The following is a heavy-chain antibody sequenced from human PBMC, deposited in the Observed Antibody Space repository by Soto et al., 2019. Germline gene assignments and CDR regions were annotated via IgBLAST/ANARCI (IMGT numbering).Heavy chain of an antibody. CDR2: MNPNSGNT. CDR1: GYTFTSYD. CDR3: ARAKLELRGPSPYNWFDP. V-gene: IGHV1-8*01. D-gene: IGHD1-7*01. J-gene: IGHJ5*02. Sequence: GASVKVSCKASGYTFTSYDINWVRQATGQGLEWMGWMNPNSGNTGYAQKFQGRVTMTRNTSISTAYMELSSLRSEDTAVYYCARAKLELRGPSPYNWFDPWGQGTLVTV.